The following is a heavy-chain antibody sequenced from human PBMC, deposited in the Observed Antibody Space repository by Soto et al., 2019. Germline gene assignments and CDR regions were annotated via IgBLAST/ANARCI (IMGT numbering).Heavy chain of an antibody. D-gene: IGHD2-8*02. CDR3: ARGMTPPGAPAWYYFDS. Sequence: SETLSLTSTVSGASIAGSFFWSWIRQPAGKGLEWIGRFSLSGTTNYNPSLRSRVTMSADVSKNQFSLRLTSVTAADTALYYCARGMTPPGAPAWYYFDSWGQGTLVTVSS. V-gene: IGHV4-4*07. CDR2: FSLSGTT. CDR1: GASIAGSFF. J-gene: IGHJ4*02.